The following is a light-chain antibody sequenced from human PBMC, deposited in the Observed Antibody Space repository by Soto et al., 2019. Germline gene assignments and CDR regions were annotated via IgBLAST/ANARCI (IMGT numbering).Light chain of an antibody. CDR2: DAS. Sequence: EIVLTLSPATLSLSPGEGATLSCRASQSVSRYLAWYQQKPGQAPRLLIYDASNRATGIPARFSGSGSGTDFTLTINSLEPEDSAVYYCQHSSNWPPGATFGGGTKVDIK. CDR1: QSVSRY. V-gene: IGKV3-11*01. CDR3: QHSSNWPPGAT. J-gene: IGKJ4*01.